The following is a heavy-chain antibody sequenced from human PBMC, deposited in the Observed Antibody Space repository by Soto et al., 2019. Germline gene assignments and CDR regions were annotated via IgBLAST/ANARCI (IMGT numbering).Heavy chain of an antibody. CDR1: GFTVSSNY. CDR3: ARDQKGYGDYWYFDL. Sequence: GRSLSLSCAASGFTVSSNYMSWVRQSPGKGLEWVSVIYSGGSTYYADSVKGRFTISRDNSKNTLYLQMNSLRAEDTAVYYCARDQKGYGDYWYFDLWGRGTLVTVSS. V-gene: IGHV3-53*01. D-gene: IGHD4-17*01. J-gene: IGHJ2*01. CDR2: IYSGGST.